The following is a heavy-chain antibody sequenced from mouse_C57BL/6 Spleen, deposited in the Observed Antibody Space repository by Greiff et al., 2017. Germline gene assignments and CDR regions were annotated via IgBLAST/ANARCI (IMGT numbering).Heavy chain of an antibody. J-gene: IGHJ2*01. CDR2: IDPSDSYT. V-gene: IGHV1-69*01. Sequence: QVQLQQPGAELVMPGASVKLSCKASGYTFTSYWMHWVKQRPGQGLEWIGEIDPSDSYTNYNQKFKGKSTLTVDKSSSTAYMQLSSLTSEDSAVYYCARKGVYYGSSYDDWGQGTTLTVSS. CDR3: ARKGVYYGSSYDD. CDR1: GYTFTSYW. D-gene: IGHD1-1*01.